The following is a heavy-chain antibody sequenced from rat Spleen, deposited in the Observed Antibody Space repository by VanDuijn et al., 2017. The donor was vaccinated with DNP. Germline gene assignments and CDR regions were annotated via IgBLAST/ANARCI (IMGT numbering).Heavy chain of an antibody. CDR1: GYSITSNY. J-gene: IGHJ1*01. Sequence: EVQLQESGPGLVKPSQSLSLTCSVTGYSITSNYWGWIRKFPGNKMEWMGYISYSGYTSYNPSLKSRISITRDTSKNQFFLQLNSVTTEDTATYYCARGLNYGGYNYYWYFDFWGPGVMVTVSS. CDR3: ARGLNYGGYNYYWYFDF. CDR2: ISYSGYT. V-gene: IGHV3-1*01. D-gene: IGHD1-11*01.